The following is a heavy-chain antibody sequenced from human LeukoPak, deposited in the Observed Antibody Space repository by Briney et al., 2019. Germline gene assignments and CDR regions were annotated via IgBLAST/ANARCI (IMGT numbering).Heavy chain of an antibody. CDR1: GFTFSSYS. D-gene: IGHD5-12*01. CDR3: AKDRGSSDYGISVRGRNCFDP. Sequence: GGSLRLSCAASGFTFSSYSMNWVRQAPGKGLEWVSSISSSSSYIYYADSVKGRFTISRDSSKSTLYVQMNSLRAEDTAVYYCAKDRGSSDYGISVRGRNCFDPWGQGTLVTVSS. J-gene: IGHJ5*02. V-gene: IGHV3-21*04. CDR2: ISSSSSYI.